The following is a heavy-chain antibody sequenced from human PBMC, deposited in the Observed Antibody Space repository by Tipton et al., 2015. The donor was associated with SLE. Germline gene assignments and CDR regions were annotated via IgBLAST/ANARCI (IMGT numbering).Heavy chain of an antibody. CDR1: GGSIGSGSYY. J-gene: IGHJ4*02. D-gene: IGHD3-3*01. Sequence: LRLSCTVSGGSIGSGSYYWSWIRQPAGKGLEWIGRIYTSGSTNYNPSLKSRVTISVDTSKNQFSLKLSSVTAADTAVYYCARHPYDFWSGYYFDYWGQGTLVTVSS. V-gene: IGHV4-61*02. CDR3: ARHPYDFWSGYYFDY. CDR2: IYTSGST.